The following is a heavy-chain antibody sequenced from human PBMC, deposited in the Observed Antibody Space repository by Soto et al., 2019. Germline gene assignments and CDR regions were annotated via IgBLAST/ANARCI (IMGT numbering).Heavy chain of an antibody. CDR3: ARGVSASREWFQP. J-gene: IGHJ5*02. D-gene: IGHD2-21*01. V-gene: IGHV1-69*13. CDR2: IIPIFGTA. Sequence: SVKVSCKASGGTFSSYAISWVRQAPGQGLEWMGGIIPIFGTANYAQKFQGRVTITADESTSTAYMELSSPRSEDTAVYYCARGVSASREWFQPWGQGTLVTVSS. CDR1: GGTFSSYA.